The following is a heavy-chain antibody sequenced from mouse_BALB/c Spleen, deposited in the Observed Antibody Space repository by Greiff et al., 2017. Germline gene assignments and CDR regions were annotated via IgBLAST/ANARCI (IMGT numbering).Heavy chain of an antibody. J-gene: IGHJ4*01. V-gene: IGHV3-8*02. CDR2: ISYSGST. CDR3: ERTPITPSFALDY. CDR1: GDSITSGY. Sequence: EVKLQESGPSLVKPSQTLSLTCSVTGDSITSGYWNWIRKFPGNKLEYMGYISYSGSTYYNPSLKSRISITRDTSKNQYYLQLNSVITEDKATYSDERTPITPSFALDYWGQGTPVTVSA.